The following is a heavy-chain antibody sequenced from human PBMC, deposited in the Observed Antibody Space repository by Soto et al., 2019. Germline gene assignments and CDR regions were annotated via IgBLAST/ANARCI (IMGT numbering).Heavy chain of an antibody. Sequence: HPGGSLRLSCAASGFTFSSYGMHWVRQAPGKGLEWVAVISYDGSNKYYADSVKGRFTISRDNSKNTLYLQMNSLRAEDTAVYYCAKSLYYYGSGSYPLPVGMDVWGQGTTVTVSS. V-gene: IGHV3-30*18. D-gene: IGHD3-10*01. CDR1: GFTFSSYG. J-gene: IGHJ6*02. CDR3: AKSLYYYGSGSYPLPVGMDV. CDR2: ISYDGSNK.